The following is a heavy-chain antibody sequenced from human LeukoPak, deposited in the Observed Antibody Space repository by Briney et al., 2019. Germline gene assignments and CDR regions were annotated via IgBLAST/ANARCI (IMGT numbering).Heavy chain of an antibody. J-gene: IGHJ6*04. CDR3: AKDLVAAAGNYYYYGMDV. CDR1: GFTFSSYG. CDR2: ISYDGSNM. V-gene: IGHV3-30*18. D-gene: IGHD6-13*01. Sequence: GGSLRLSCAASGFTFSSYGMHWVRQAPGKGLEWVAVISYDGSNMYYADSVKGRFTIPRDNSKNTHFLQMNSLRAEDTAVYYCAKDLVAAAGNYYYYGMDVWGKGTTVTVSS.